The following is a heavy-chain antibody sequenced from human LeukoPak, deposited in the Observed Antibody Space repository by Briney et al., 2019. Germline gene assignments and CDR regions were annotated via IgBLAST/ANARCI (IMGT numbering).Heavy chain of an antibody. CDR2: IYPGDSDT. CDR1: GYSFTSYW. D-gene: IGHD6-13*01. Sequence: GESLKISCKGSGYSFTSYWIGWVRQMPGKGLEWMGIIYPGDSDTRYSPSFQGQVTISADKSISTAYLQWSSLKASDTAMYYCARHLSDSSWKGGWFDPWGQGTLVTVSS. V-gene: IGHV5-51*01. J-gene: IGHJ5*02. CDR3: ARHLSDSSWKGGWFDP.